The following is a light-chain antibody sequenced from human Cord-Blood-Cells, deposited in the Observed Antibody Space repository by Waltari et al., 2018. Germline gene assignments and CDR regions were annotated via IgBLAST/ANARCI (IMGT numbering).Light chain of an antibody. Sequence: EIVLTQSPATLSLSPGETATLSCRASQSVSRYLALYQQKPGQAPRLLIYDASHRATGIPARFSGSGSGTDFTLTISSLEPEDFAVYYCQQRSNWPPLTFGGGTKVEIK. J-gene: IGKJ4*01. CDR2: DAS. CDR1: QSVSRY. V-gene: IGKV3-11*01. CDR3: QQRSNWPPLT.